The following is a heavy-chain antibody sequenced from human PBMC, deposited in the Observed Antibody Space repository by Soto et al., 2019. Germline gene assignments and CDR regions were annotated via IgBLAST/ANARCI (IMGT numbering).Heavy chain of an antibody. D-gene: IGHD5-12*01. J-gene: IGHJ5*02. CDR2: ISSRSDNK. Sequence: GGARRLSWAGSGGLLSRCGMTGVRQAPGKGLYWVSAISSRSDNKYYADSVKGRFTISRDNSKNTLYLQMNSLRAEDTAVYYSANTGYGSDALWWSHPWAQGP. CDR1: GGLLSRCG. CDR3: ANTGYGSDALWWSHP. V-gene: IGHV3-23*01.